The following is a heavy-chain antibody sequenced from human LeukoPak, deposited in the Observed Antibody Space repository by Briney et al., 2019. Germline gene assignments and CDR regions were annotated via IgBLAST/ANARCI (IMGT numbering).Heavy chain of an antibody. Sequence: NASETLSLTCTVSGYSISSGYYWGWIRQPPGKGLEWIGSIYHSGSTYYNPSLKSRVTISVDTSKNQFSLKLSSVTAADTAVYYCALVVTAVFDYWGQGTLVTVSS. V-gene: IGHV4-38-2*02. CDR3: ALVVTAVFDY. J-gene: IGHJ4*02. D-gene: IGHD2-21*02. CDR1: GYSISSGYY. CDR2: IYHSGST.